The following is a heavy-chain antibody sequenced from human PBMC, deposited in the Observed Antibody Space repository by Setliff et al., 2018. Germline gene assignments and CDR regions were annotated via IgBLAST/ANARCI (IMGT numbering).Heavy chain of an antibody. J-gene: IGHJ4*02. Sequence: PGESLKISCAASGFVFGTYGMHWVRQAPGKGLEWIGHIRFDGRKQNYADSVTGRFTISRDNSKSTVYLLLNGLTVDDTAMYYCAKFSRYTDSQGEFDFWGQGALVTVS. CDR1: GFVFGTYG. CDR3: AKFSRYTDSQGEFDF. D-gene: IGHD1-20*01. V-gene: IGHV3-30*02. CDR2: IRFDGRKQ.